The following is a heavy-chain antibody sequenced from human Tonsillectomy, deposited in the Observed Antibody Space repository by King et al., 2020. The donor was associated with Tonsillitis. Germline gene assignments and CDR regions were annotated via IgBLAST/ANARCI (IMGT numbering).Heavy chain of an antibody. J-gene: IGHJ4*02. D-gene: IGHD6-19*01. Sequence: VQLQESGPGLVKPSETLSLTCTVSGGSISSYYWSWIRQPAGKGLEWIGRIYTSGSTNYNPSLKSRVTMSVDTSKNQFSLKLSSVTAADTAVYYCARDATDSSGRYGEMDYFDYWGQGTLVTVSS. V-gene: IGHV4-4*07. CDR3: ARDATDSSGRYGEMDYFDY. CDR2: IYTSGST. CDR1: GGSISSYY.